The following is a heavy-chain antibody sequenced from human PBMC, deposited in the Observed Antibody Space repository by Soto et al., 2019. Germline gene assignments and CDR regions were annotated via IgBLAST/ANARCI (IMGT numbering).Heavy chain of an antibody. J-gene: IGHJ6*02. CDR2: IIPIFGTA. CDR3: ARDQIGYCSSTSCAGPYYYYGMDV. D-gene: IGHD2-2*01. Sequence: SVKVSCKASGYTFTSYGISWVRQAPGQGLEWMGGIIPIFGTANYAQKFQGRVTITADKSTSTAYMELSSLRSEDTAVYYCARDQIGYCSSTSCAGPYYYYGMDVWGQGTTVTVSS. CDR1: GYTFTSYG. V-gene: IGHV1-69*06.